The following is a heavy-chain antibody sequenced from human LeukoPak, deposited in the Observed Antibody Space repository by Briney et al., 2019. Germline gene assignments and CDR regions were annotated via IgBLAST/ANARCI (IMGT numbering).Heavy chain of an antibody. V-gene: IGHV4-59*01. J-gene: IGHJ4*02. CDR2: IYYSGST. Sequence: SETLSLTCTVSGVSISSYYWSWIRQPPGKGLEWIGYIYYSGSTNYNPSLKSRVTISVDTSKNQFSLKLSSVTAADTAVYYCARSLYYFDYWGQGTLVTVSS. CDR3: ARSLYYFDY. CDR1: GVSISSYY.